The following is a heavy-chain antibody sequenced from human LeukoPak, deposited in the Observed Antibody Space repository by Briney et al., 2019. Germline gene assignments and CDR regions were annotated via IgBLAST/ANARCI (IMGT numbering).Heavy chain of an antibody. CDR2: ISTGGST. Sequence: SETLSLTCTISRGSISTYYWSWIRQPPGKGLEWIGYISTGGSTNYIPSLKSRVPISVDTSKNQFSLNLSSVTAADTAVYYCARRRTTGTTGYFDYWGQGTLVTVSS. V-gene: IGHV4-4*09. J-gene: IGHJ4*02. CDR1: RGSISTYY. CDR3: ARRRTTGTTGYFDY. D-gene: IGHD1-1*01.